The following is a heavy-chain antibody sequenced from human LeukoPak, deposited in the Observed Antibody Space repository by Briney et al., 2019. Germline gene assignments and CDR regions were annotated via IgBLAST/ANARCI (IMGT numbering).Heavy chain of an antibody. J-gene: IGHJ4*02. D-gene: IGHD5-18*01. V-gene: IGHV4-4*07. CDR3: ARDDSGYSYGTFDY. CDR1: GGSISSYY. Sequence: PSETLSLTCTFSGGSISSYYWSWIRQPAGKGLEWIGRIYTSGSTNYNPSLQSRVTMSVDTSKNQFSLKLSSVTAADTAVYYCARDDSGYSYGTFDYWGQGTLVTVSS. CDR2: IYTSGST.